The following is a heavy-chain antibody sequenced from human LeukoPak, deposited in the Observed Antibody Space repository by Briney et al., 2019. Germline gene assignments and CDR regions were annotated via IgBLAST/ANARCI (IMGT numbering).Heavy chain of an antibody. CDR3: ARGQTYYYDSSGYYSYYFDY. V-gene: IGHV3-7*01. CDR1: GFTFSSYW. Sequence: PGGSLRLSCAASGFTFSSYWMSWVRQAPGKGLEWVANIKQDGSEKYYVDSVKGRFTISRDNAKNSLYLQMNSLRAEDTAVYYCARGQTYYYDSSGYYSYYFDYWGQGPWSPSPQ. D-gene: IGHD3-22*01. J-gene: IGHJ4*02. CDR2: IKQDGSEK.